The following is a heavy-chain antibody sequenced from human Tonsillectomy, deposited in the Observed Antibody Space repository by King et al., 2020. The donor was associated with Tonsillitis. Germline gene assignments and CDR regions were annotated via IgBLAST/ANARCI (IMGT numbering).Heavy chain of an antibody. CDR3: ARGAPTLRFLAWLPPFDY. Sequence: VQLVESGGGVVQPGRSLRLSCAASGFTFSSYAMHWVRQAPGKGLEWVAVISYDGSNKYYADSMKGRFTISRDTSKNTLYLQMNSLRAEDTAVYYCARGAPTLRFLAWLPPFDYWGQGTLVTVSS. D-gene: IGHD3-3*01. CDR1: GFTFSSYA. V-gene: IGHV3-30*04. J-gene: IGHJ4*02. CDR2: ISYDGSNK.